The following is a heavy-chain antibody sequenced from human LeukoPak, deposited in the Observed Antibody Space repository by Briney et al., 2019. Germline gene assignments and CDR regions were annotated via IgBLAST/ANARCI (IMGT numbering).Heavy chain of an antibody. D-gene: IGHD1-26*01. Sequence: ASVKVSCKASGYTFTGYYIHWVRQAPGRGLEWMGRINPGSGGTNYAQKFQGRVAMTRDTSISTAYMELSRLRSDDTAVYYCAREQGGSGTYGVDYWGQGTLVTVSS. V-gene: IGHV1-2*06. CDR2: INPGSGGT. J-gene: IGHJ4*02. CDR3: AREQGGSGTYGVDY. CDR1: GYTFTGYY.